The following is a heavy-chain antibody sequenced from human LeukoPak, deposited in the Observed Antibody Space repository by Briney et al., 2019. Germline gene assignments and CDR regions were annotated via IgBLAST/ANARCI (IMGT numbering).Heavy chain of an antibody. D-gene: IGHD3-22*01. CDR2: INPNSGGT. Sequence: ASVKVSCKASGYTFTGYYMHWVRQAPGQGLEWMGRINPNSGGTNYAQKFQGRVTMTRDTSISTAYMELSRLRSDDTAVYYCARGDYYDSSGYYHDAFDIWGQGTMVTVS. CDR3: ARGDYYDSSGYYHDAFDI. CDR1: GYTFTGYY. J-gene: IGHJ3*02. V-gene: IGHV1-2*06.